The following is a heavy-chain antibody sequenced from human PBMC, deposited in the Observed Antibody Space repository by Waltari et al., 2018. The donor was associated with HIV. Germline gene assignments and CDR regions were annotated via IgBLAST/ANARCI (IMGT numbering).Heavy chain of an antibody. Sequence: EVQLVQSGGGLVQPGGSLRLSCVAPGLTFSDYCMSWVRQAPGKGLEWVANIKQDGSDKYYVDSVKGRFTISRDNAKNSLFLQMNGLRADDTAVYFCARGVGYSYGRFDYWGQGTLVTVSS. CDR2: IKQDGSDK. CDR3: ARGVGYSYGRFDY. CDR1: GLTFSDYC. D-gene: IGHD5-18*01. V-gene: IGHV3-7*01. J-gene: IGHJ4*02.